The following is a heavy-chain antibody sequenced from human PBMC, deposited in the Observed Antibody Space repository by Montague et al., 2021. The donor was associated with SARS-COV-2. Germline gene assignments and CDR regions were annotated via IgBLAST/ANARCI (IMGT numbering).Heavy chain of an antibody. D-gene: IGHD2-21*01. Sequence: SLRLSCAASGFIFSSYEMYWVRQALGKGLEWISYISSSGGGSTKHYTDSVKGQFTISRDNAKNSLYLQMNSLRVEDTAIYYCARDRDWDDWCGMDVWGQGTTVTVSS. V-gene: IGHV3-48*03. CDR3: ARDRDWDDWCGMDV. CDR1: GFIFSSYE. CDR2: ISSSGGGSTK. J-gene: IGHJ6*02.